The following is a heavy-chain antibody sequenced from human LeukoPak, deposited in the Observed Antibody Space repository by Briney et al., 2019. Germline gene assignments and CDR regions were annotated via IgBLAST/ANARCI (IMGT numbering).Heavy chain of an antibody. CDR1: GGSISSTNW. D-gene: IGHD3-10*01. J-gene: IGHJ4*02. V-gene: IGHV4-4*02. CDR2: IYHSGST. CDR3: ARSGYYGSGSYSV. Sequence: SETLSLTCAVSGGSISSTNWWSWVRQPPGKGLEWIGEIYHSGSTNYNPPLKSRVTISVEKSKNQFSLKLSSVTAADTAVYYCARSGYYGSGSYSVWGQGTLVTVSS.